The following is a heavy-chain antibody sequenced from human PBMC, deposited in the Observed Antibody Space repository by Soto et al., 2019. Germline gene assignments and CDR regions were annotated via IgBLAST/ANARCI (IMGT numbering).Heavy chain of an antibody. J-gene: IGHJ6*02. V-gene: IGHV3-21*01. CDR1: GFTFSSYS. CDR2: ISSSSSYI. CDR3: ARAARFLEWLLDYYYYGMDV. Sequence: PAGSLRLSCAASGFTFSSYSMNWVRQAPGKGLEWVSSISSSSSYIYYADSVKGRFTISRDNAKNSLYLQMNSLRAEDTAVYYCARAARFLEWLLDYYYYGMDVWGQGTTVTVSS. D-gene: IGHD3-3*01.